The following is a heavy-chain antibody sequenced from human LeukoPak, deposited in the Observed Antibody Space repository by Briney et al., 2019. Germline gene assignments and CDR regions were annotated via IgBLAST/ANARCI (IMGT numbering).Heavy chain of an antibody. Sequence: GGSLRLSCAASGFTVSSNYMSWVRQAPGKGLEWVSVIYSGGSTYYTDSVKGRFTISTDNSKNTLYLQMNSLRAEDTAVYYCARVDTMVRGVIDYYFDYWGQGTLVTASS. D-gene: IGHD3-10*01. CDR1: GFTVSSNY. CDR2: IYSGGST. CDR3: ARVDTMVRGVIDYYFDY. V-gene: IGHV3-53*01. J-gene: IGHJ4*02.